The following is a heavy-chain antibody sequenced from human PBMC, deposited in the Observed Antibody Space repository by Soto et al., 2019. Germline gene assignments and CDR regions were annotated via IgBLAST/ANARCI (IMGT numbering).Heavy chain of an antibody. V-gene: IGHV5-51*01. Sequence: GESLKISCKGSGYSFTSYWIGWVRQMPGKGLEWMGIIYPGDSDTRYSPSFQGQVTISADKSISTAYLQWSSLRAGDTAVYYCARGSLAEYNWNYDLFGMDVWGQGTTVTVSS. D-gene: IGHD1-7*01. J-gene: IGHJ6*02. CDR3: ARGSLAEYNWNYDLFGMDV. CDR2: IYPGDSDT. CDR1: GYSFTSYW.